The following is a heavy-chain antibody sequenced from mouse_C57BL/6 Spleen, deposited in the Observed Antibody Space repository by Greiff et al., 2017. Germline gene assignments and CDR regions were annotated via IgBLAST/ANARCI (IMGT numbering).Heavy chain of an antibody. CDR3: ARHDHRSYPCYFEG. V-gene: IGHV5-6*02. CDR1: GFTFSSYG. J-gene: IGHJ2*01. Sequence: EVKLVESGGDLVKPGGSLKLSCAASGFTFSSYGMSWVRQTPDKRLEWVASISSGGSYTYYPDSVKGRFTISRDNAKNTLYLQMSSLKSEDTAMYYCARHDHRSYPCYFEGWGQGTTLTVSS. D-gene: IGHD1-1*01. CDR2: ISSGGSYT.